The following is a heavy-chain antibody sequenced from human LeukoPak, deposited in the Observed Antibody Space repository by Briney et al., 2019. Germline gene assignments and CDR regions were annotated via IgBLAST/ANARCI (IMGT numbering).Heavy chain of an antibody. V-gene: IGHV1-18*01. J-gene: IGHJ5*02. CDR3: ARDLVGGPVVARGFDP. D-gene: IGHD2-2*01. CDR2: ISAYNGNT. Sequence: EASVKVSCKASGYTFTSYGISWVRQAPGQGLEWMGWISAYNGNTNYAQKLQGRVTMTTDTSMSTAYMELRSLRSDDTAVYYCARDLVGGPVVARGFDPWGQGTLVTVSS. CDR1: GYTFTSYG.